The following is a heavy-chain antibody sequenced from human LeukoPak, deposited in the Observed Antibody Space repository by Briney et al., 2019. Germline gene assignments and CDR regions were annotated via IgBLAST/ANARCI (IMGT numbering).Heavy chain of an antibody. CDR1: AYTFTSYY. Sequence: GASVKVSCKASAYTFTSYYMHWVRQPPAQGLEWMGIINPSGGSTSYAQKFQGRVTMPRDMSTSTVYMELSSLRSEDTGVYYCARTYCSSTSCYRYWYFDLWGRGTLVTVSS. CDR3: ARTYCSSTSCYRYWYFDL. D-gene: IGHD2-2*01. V-gene: IGHV1-46*01. J-gene: IGHJ2*01. CDR2: INPSGGST.